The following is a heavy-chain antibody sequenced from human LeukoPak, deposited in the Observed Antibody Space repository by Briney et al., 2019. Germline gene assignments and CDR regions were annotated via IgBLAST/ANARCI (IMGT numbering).Heavy chain of an antibody. J-gene: IGHJ5*02. CDR3: ARGLRS. CDR2: IKEDGSEK. Sequence: GGSLRLSCAGSGFTFSSYWMSWVRHAPGKGVEWVANIKEDGSEKYYVDSVKGRFTISRDNAKNSLYLQMNNLRAEDTAVYYCARGLRSWGQGTLVTVSS. D-gene: IGHD5/OR15-5a*01. V-gene: IGHV3-7*04. CDR1: GFTFSSYW.